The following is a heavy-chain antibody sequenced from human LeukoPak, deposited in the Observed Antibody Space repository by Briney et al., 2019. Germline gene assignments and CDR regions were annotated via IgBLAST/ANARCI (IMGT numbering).Heavy chain of an antibody. J-gene: IGHJ4*02. D-gene: IGHD2-2*01. CDR3: ASRLYCSNTRCRNFPFAY. CDR1: GGTFSSHA. CDR2: IIPIFGTA. Sequence: SVKVTCKASGGTFSSHAINWVRQAPGQGLEWMGGIIPIFGTANYAQKFQDRVTITADESTSTAYMELSSLRSEDTAIYYCASRLYCSNTRCRNFPFAYWGQGTLVTVSS. V-gene: IGHV1-69*13.